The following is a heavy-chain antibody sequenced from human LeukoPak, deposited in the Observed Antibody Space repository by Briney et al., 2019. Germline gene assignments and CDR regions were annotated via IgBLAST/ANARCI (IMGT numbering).Heavy chain of an antibody. D-gene: IGHD6-13*01. CDR1: GYTFTSYG. J-gene: IGHJ4*02. CDR3: ARVRGGSSSWYYFDY. CDR2: ISAYNGNT. V-gene: IGHV1-18*01. Sequence: GASVTVSCTASGYTFTSYGISWVRQAPGQGREWMGWISAYNGNTNYAQKLQGRVTMTTDTSTSTAYMELRSLRSDDTAVYYCARVRGGSSSWYYFDYWGQGTLVTASS.